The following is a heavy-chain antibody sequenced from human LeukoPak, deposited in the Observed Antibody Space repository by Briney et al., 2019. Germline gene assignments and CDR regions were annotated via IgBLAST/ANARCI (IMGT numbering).Heavy chain of an antibody. CDR3: ARDMIVVVMGDAFDI. V-gene: IGHV3-21*01. Sequence: GGSLRLSCAASGFTFSSYSMNWVRQAPGKGLEWVSSISSSSSYIYYADSVKGRFTISRDNAKNSLYLQMNSLRAEDTAVYYCARDMIVVVMGDAFDIWGQGTLVTVSS. CDR2: ISSSSSYI. D-gene: IGHD3-22*01. J-gene: IGHJ3*02. CDR1: GFTFSSYS.